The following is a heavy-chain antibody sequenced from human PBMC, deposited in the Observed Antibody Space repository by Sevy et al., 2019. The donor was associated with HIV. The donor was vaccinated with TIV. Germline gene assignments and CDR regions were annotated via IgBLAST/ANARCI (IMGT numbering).Heavy chain of an antibody. CDR2: IKSKIDGETT. Sequence: GGSLRLSCAVSGLTFNNAWMNWVRQAPGTGLQWVGLIKSKIDGETTDYAAPVKGRFTISRDDSKNTLILQMSSLKIEDTAVYYCATAPGYYDSAPFDYWGPGTLVTVSS. V-gene: IGHV3-15*01. CDR1: GLTFNNAW. J-gene: IGHJ4*02. D-gene: IGHD3-22*01. CDR3: ATAPGYYDSAPFDY.